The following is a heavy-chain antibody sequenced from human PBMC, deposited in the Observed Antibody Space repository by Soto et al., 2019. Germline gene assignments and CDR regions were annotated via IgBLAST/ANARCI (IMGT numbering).Heavy chain of an antibody. CDR1: GGSISSGGYY. J-gene: IGHJ4*02. Sequence: SETLSLTCTVSGGSISSGGYYWSWIRQHPGKGLEWFGYIYYSGSTYYNPSLKSRVTISVDTSKNQFSLKLSSVTAADTAVYYCARGLGGQGSCSSTRCSLALDYWGQGTLVTVSS. CDR3: ARGLGGQGSCSSTRCSLALDY. V-gene: IGHV4-31*03. CDR2: IYYSGST. D-gene: IGHD2-2*01.